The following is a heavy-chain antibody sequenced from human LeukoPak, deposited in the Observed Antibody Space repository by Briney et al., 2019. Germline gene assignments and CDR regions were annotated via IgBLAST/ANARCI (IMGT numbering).Heavy chain of an antibody. V-gene: IGHV3-7*01. CDR1: GFTFSSYW. Sequence: GGSLRLSCAASGFTFSSYWMSWVRQAPGKGLEWVANIKQDGSEKYYVDSVKGRFTISRDNAKNSLYLQMNSLRAEDTALYYCAIMTTVVTNFDYWGQGTLVTVSS. CDR2: IKQDGSEK. D-gene: IGHD4-23*01. CDR3: AIMTTVVTNFDY. J-gene: IGHJ4*02.